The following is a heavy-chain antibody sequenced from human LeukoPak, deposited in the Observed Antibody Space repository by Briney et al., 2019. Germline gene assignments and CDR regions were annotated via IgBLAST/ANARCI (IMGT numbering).Heavy chain of an antibody. J-gene: IGHJ4*02. CDR3: ARVGVGARFDY. CDR1: GFTFSSYW. Sequence: GGSLRLSCAASGFTFSSYWMSWVRQAPGKGLEWVANIKEDGSEKYYVDSVKGRFTISRDNAKNSLYLQMNSLRAEDTAVYYCARVGVGARFDYWGQGTLVTVSS. D-gene: IGHD1-26*01. CDR2: IKEDGSEK. V-gene: IGHV3-7*01.